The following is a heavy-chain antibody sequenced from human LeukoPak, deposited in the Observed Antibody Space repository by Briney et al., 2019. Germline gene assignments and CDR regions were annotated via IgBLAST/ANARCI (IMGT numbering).Heavy chain of an antibody. D-gene: IGHD5-24*01. V-gene: IGHV3-30*03. CDR2: ISYDGSNK. CDR3: AGDRRWLQYSDY. CDR1: GFTFSSYW. Sequence: GGSLRLSCAASGFTFSSYWMHWVRQAPGKGLEWVAVISYDGSNKYYADSVKGRFTISRDNSKNTLYLEMNSLRPEDTAVYYCAGDRRWLQYSDYWGQGTLVTVSS. J-gene: IGHJ4*02.